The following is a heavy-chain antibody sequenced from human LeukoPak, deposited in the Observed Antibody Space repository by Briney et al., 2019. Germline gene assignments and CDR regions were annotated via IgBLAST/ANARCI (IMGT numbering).Heavy chain of an antibody. CDR1: GGSISSYY. J-gene: IGHJ6*03. D-gene: IGHD4-11*01. CDR2: IYYSGST. V-gene: IGHV4-59*08. Sequence: SETLSLTCTVSGGSISSYYWSWIRQPPGKGLEWIGYIYYSGSTNYNPSLKSRVTISVDTSKNQFSLKLSSVTAADTAVYYCARVTSSPPPYYYYYMDVWGKGTTVTVSS. CDR3: ARVTSSPPPYYYYYMDV.